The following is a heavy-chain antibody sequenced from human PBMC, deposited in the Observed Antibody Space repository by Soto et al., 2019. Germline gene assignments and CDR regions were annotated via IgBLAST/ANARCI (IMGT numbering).Heavy chain of an antibody. CDR2: INPKSGGT. Sequence: QVQMVQSGAGVKRPGASVKVSCKASGYTFTGNYMHWVRQAPGQGLEWMGWINPKSGGTIYAQKFQGRVIMTRDTSINTAYMELSRLRSDDSAVYYCARGGYSQGSEALDYWGPGSLISVSS. D-gene: IGHD5-18*01. J-gene: IGHJ4*02. CDR3: ARGGYSQGSEALDY. CDR1: GYTFTGNY. V-gene: IGHV1-2*02.